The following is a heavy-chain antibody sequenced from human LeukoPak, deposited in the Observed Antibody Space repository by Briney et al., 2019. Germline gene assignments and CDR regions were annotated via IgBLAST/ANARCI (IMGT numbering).Heavy chain of an antibody. CDR2: INPNSGVT. D-gene: IGHD2-2*01. CDR1: GYTFTGSY. J-gene: IGHJ4*02. Sequence: ASVKVSCKASGYTFTGSYMHWVRQAPGQGLEWMGWINPNSGVTDYAQKFQGRVTMTRDTSISTAYMELSRLRSDDTAVYYCARVGTYCSSTSCYGEVFDYWGQGTLVTVS. CDR3: ARVGTYCSSTSCYGEVFDY. V-gene: IGHV1-2*02.